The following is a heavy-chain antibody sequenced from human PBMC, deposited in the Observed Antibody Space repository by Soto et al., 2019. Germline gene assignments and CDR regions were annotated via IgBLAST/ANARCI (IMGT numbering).Heavy chain of an antibody. CDR1: GFTFSSYS. J-gene: IGHJ3*02. V-gene: IGHV3-48*02. CDR3: ARDRLTGDRREAFDI. CDR2: IDTSGSTT. D-gene: IGHD7-27*01. Sequence: EVQLVESGGGLVQHGGSLRLSCTASGFTFSSYSMSWVRQGPGKGLEWVSYIDTSGSTTYYADSVKGRFAISRDNAKNSLYLQVNSLRDEDTAVYYCARDRLTGDRREAFDIWGQGTMVTVSS.